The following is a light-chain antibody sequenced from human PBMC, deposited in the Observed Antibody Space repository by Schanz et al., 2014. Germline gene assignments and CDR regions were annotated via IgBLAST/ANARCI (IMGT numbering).Light chain of an antibody. J-gene: IGKJ5*01. CDR2: GAS. Sequence: EIVLTQSPGTLSLSPGERATLSCRASQSVSSSYLAWYQQKPGQAPRLLIYGASSRATGIPDRFSGSGSGTDFTLTISRLEPEDFAVYFCQHYGSSSSITFGQGTRLE. CDR3: QHYGSSSSIT. CDR1: QSVSSSY. V-gene: IGKV3-20*01.